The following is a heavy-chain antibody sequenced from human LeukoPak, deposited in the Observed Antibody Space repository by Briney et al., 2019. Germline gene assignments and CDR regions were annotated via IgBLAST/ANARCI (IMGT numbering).Heavy chain of an antibody. Sequence: GGSLRLSCAASGFTFSSYAMSWVRQAPGKGLEWVSAIKGRFTISRDNSKNTLYLQMNSLRAEDTAVYYCATVVIPYYYYYGMDVWGQGTTVTVSS. CDR1: GFTFSSYA. CDR2: I. D-gene: IGHD3-22*01. CDR3: ATVVIPYYYYYGMDV. J-gene: IGHJ6*02. V-gene: IGHV3-23*01.